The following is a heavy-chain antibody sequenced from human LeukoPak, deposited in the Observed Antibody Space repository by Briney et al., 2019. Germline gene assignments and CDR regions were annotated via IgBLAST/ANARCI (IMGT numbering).Heavy chain of an antibody. CDR2: INHSGST. V-gene: IGHV4-34*01. CDR1: GGSFSGYY. D-gene: IGHD2-2*01. CDR3: ARVVPADHIDY. J-gene: IGHJ4*02. Sequence: SETLSLTCAVYGGSFSGYYWSWIRQPPGKGLEWIGEINHSGSTNYNPSLKSRVTISVDTSKNQFSLKLSSVTAADTAVYYCARVVPADHIDYWGQGTLVTVSS.